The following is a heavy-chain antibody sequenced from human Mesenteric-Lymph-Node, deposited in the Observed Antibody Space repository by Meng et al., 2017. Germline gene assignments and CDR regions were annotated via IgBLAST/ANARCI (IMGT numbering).Heavy chain of an antibody. CDR2: ISNDGNNK. D-gene: IGHD6-13*01. V-gene: IGHV3-30*01. J-gene: IGHJ4*02. CDR3: AKDMAAAGTIESAFDY. CDR1: GFTFSTYA. Sequence: GESLKISCAASGFTFSTYAMHWARQAPGKGLEWVALISNDGNNKYYGDLMKGRFTISRDNSRNTVYLQMNSLRAEDMALYYCAKDMAAAGTIESAFDYWGQGTLVTVSS.